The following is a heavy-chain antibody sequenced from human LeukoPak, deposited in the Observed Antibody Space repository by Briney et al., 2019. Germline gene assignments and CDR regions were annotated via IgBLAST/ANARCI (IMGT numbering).Heavy chain of an antibody. CDR3: ARPSLATNYYSYYMDV. J-gene: IGHJ6*03. D-gene: IGHD5-24*01. V-gene: IGHV4-34*01. CDR2: INHSGGS. Sequence: SETLSLTCAVYGGSFSGYYWSWIRQPPGKGLEWIGEINHSGGSNYNPSLTSRVTISVDTSKNQFSLKLSSVTAADTAVYYCARPSLATNYYSYYMDVWGKGTTVTISS. CDR1: GGSFSGYY.